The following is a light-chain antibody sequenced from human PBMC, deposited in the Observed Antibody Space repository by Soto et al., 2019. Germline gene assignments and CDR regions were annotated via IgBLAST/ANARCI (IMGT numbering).Light chain of an antibody. Sequence: VVTQPPSASGTPGQRVTISCSGGSSTIGINTVNWYQQRPGTAPKVLIYTDNERPSGVPDRFSGSKSGTSASLAINGLQSGDEADYYCAAWDDSLSGWLFGGGTKLTVL. J-gene: IGLJ3*02. CDR3: AAWDDSLSGWL. CDR2: TDN. V-gene: IGLV1-44*01. CDR1: SSTIGINT.